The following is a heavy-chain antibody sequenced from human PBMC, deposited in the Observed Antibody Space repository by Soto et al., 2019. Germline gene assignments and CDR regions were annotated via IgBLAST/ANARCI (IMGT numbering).Heavy chain of an antibody. CDR1: GSISNNNR. V-gene: IGHV4-4*02. CDR3: ARDRIHLRGFDI. J-gene: IGHJ3*02. CDR2: IYDRGYT. Sequence: PSETLSLTCAVSGSISNNNRWSWVRQPPGKGLEWIGEIYDRGYTNYSPSLKSRVTISLDKSKNQISLRLTSVTAADTAVYYCARDRIHLRGFDIWGQGTMVTVSS. D-gene: IGHD5-18*01.